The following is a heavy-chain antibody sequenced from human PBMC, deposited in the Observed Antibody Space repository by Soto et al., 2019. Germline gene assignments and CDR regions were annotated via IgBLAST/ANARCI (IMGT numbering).Heavy chain of an antibody. CDR1: GYTLTELS. J-gene: IGHJ3*02. CDR3: ARHHHPRLNAYSSSWHAFDI. V-gene: IGHV1-24*01. Sequence: GASVKVSCKVSGYTLTELSMHWVRQAPGKGLEWMGGFDPEDGETIYAQKFQGRVTMTEDTSISTAYMELSRLRSDDTAVYYCARHHHPRLNAYSSSWHAFDIWGQGTMVTVSS. D-gene: IGHD6-13*01. CDR2: FDPEDGET.